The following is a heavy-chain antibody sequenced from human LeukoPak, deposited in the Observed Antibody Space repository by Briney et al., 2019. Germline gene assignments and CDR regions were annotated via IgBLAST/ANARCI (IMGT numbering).Heavy chain of an antibody. D-gene: IGHD6-6*01. CDR3: ARRGGIAARSYYYYMDV. Sequence: SETLSLTCAVYGGSFSGYYWSWIRQPPGKGLEWIGEINHSGSTNYNPSLKSRVTISVDTSKNQFSLKLSSVTAADTAVYYCARRGGIAARSYYYYMDVWGKGTTVTVSS. J-gene: IGHJ6*03. V-gene: IGHV4-34*01. CDR1: GGSFSGYY. CDR2: INHSGST.